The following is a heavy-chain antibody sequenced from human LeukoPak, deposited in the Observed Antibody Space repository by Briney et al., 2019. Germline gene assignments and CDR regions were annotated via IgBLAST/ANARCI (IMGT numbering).Heavy chain of an antibody. J-gene: IGHJ4*02. V-gene: IGHV3-30*02. CDR2: IRYDGSNK. CDR1: GFTFSSYG. Sequence: GGSLRLSCAVSGFTFSSYGMHWVRQAPGKGLEWVAFIRYDGSNKYYADSVKGRFTISRDNSKNTLYLQMNSLRAEDTAVYYCAKDRQDSGSYYLDYWGQGTLVTVSS. D-gene: IGHD1-26*01. CDR3: AKDRQDSGSYYLDY.